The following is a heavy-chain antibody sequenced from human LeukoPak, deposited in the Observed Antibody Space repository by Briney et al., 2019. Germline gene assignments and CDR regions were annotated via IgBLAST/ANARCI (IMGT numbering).Heavy chain of an antibody. J-gene: IGHJ4*02. D-gene: IGHD3-10*01. Sequence: PGGSLRLSCAASGFTFSSYAMSWVRQAPGKGLEWVSAISGSGGSTYYADSVKGRFTISRDNSKNTLYLQMNSLRAEDTAVYYCAKGLDMVRGVITTTYYFDYWGQGTLVTVSS. CDR1: GFTFSSYA. CDR2: ISGSGGST. CDR3: AKGLDMVRGVITTTYYFDY. V-gene: IGHV3-23*01.